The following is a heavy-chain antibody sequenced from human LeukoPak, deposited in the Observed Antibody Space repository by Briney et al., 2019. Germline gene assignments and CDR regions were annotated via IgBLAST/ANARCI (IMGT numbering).Heavy chain of an antibody. CDR2: ISAYNGNT. J-gene: IGHJ6*03. V-gene: IGHV1-18*01. CDR1: GYTFTSYG. CDR3: ARTTGTTGYYYYYMDV. D-gene: IGHD1-1*01. Sequence: ASVKVSCKASGYTFTSYGISWVRQAPGQGLEWMGWISAYNGNTNYAQKLQGRVTMTTDTSTSTAYMELRSLRSDDTAVYYCARTTGTTGYYYYYMDVWGKGTTVTVSS.